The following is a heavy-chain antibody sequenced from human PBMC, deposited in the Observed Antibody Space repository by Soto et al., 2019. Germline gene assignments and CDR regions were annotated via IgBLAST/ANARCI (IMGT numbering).Heavy chain of an antibody. CDR1: GGSISSYY. CDR2: IYYSGST. CDR3: ARVRRLRFLEVMDV. Sequence: ETLSLTCTVSGGSISSYYWSWIRQPPGKGLEWIGYIYYSGSTNYNPSLKSRVTISVDTSKNQFSLKLSSVTTADTAVYYCARVRRLRFLEVMDVWGQGTTVTSP. J-gene: IGHJ6*02. V-gene: IGHV4-59*01. D-gene: IGHD3-3*01.